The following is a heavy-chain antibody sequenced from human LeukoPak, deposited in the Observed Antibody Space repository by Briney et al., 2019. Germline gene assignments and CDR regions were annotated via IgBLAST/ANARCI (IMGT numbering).Heavy chain of an antibody. D-gene: IGHD3-22*01. Sequence: GGSLRLSCAASGFTFSSYWMHWVRQAPGEGLVWVSRINSDGSSTSYADSVKGRFTISRDNAKNTLYLQMNSLRAEDTAVYYCARDAVPYFDSSGYYYGEPIDYWGQGTLVTVSS. CDR2: INSDGSST. CDR3: ARDAVPYFDSSGYYYGEPIDY. J-gene: IGHJ4*02. CDR1: GFTFSSYW. V-gene: IGHV3-74*01.